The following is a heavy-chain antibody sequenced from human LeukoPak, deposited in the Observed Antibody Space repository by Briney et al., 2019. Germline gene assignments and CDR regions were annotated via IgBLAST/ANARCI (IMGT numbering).Heavy chain of an antibody. CDR1: DDSITNHY. J-gene: IGHJ4*02. CDR3: ASGGLVSRYLDH. Sequence: PSETLSLTCSVSDDSITNHYWSWIRQPPGKGLEWIGYIYYTGTTNYNPSLKRRVTISVDTSKKPFSLNLRSVTAADTAVYYCASGGLVSRYLDHWGQGTLVTVSP. D-gene: IGHD3-9*01. CDR2: IYYTGTT. V-gene: IGHV4-59*11.